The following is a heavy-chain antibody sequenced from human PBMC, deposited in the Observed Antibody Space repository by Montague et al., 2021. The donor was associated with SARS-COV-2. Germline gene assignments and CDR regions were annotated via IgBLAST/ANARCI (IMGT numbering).Heavy chain of an antibody. CDR1: RGSFSNYY. CDR3: ARGRPVQGSFRHFDSISSGALDI. CDR2: INQGGAP. D-gene: IGHD3-9*01. Sequence: SETLSLTCAVSRGSFSNYYWTWIRQSPGKGLEWIGEINQGGAPNYTPSLKSRVTISLDTFKKQISLYLNSVTVAATAVFFCARGRPVQGSFRHFDSISSGALDIWAQGSLVIVSS. J-gene: IGHJ3*02. V-gene: IGHV4-34*01.